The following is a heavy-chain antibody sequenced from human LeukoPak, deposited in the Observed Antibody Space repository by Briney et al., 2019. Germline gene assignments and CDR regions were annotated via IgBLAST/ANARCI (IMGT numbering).Heavy chain of an antibody. CDR1: GGSISSGDYY. V-gene: IGHV4-30-4*01. J-gene: IGHJ4*02. Sequence: PSETLSLTCTVSGGSISSGDYYWSGIRQPPGKGLEWIGYIYYSGSTYYNPSLKSRVTISVDTSKNQFSLKLSSVTAADTAVYYCARDRRYRYCTNGVCGYVDYWGQGTLVTVSS. CDR3: ARDRRYRYCTNGVCGYVDY. D-gene: IGHD2-8*01. CDR2: IYYSGST.